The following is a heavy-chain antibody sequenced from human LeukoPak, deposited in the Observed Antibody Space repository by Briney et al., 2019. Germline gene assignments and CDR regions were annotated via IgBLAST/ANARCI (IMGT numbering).Heavy chain of an antibody. CDR1: GFTFSSYA. CDR2: ISGSGGST. Sequence: GGSLRLSCAASGFTFSSYAMSWVRQAPGKGLEWVSAISGSGGSTYYADSVKGRFTISRDNSKNTLYLQMNSLRAEDTAVYYCVKDVSQNPYCGGDCSDYWGQGTLVTVSS. CDR3: VKDVSQNPYCGGDCSDY. V-gene: IGHV3-23*01. J-gene: IGHJ4*02. D-gene: IGHD2-21*02.